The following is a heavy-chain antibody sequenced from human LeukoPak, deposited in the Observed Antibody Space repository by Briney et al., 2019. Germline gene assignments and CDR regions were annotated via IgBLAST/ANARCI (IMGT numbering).Heavy chain of an antibody. V-gene: IGHV3-11*06. CDR2: ISSSSSYI. CDR1: GFTFNEYY. Sequence: GGSLRLSCAASGFTFNEYYMTWIRQAPGKGLEWVSSISSSSSYIYYADSVKGRFTISRDNAKNSLYLQMNSLRAEDTAVYYCARDLRRCSSTSCRDYWGQGTLVTVSS. D-gene: IGHD2-2*01. CDR3: ARDLRRCSSTSCRDY. J-gene: IGHJ4*02.